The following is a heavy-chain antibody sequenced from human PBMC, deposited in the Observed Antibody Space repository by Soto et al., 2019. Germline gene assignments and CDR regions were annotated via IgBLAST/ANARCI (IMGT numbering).Heavy chain of an antibody. J-gene: IGHJ1*01. V-gene: IGHV3-21*01. CDR2: ISSSSSYI. D-gene: IGHD2-2*01. CDR1: GFTFSSYS. Sequence: GGSLRLSCAASGFTFSSYSMNWVRQAPGKGLEWVSSISSSSSYIYYADSVKGRFTISRDNAKNSLYLQMNSLRAEDTAVYYCARDHQGYCSSTSCLEYFQHWGQGTLVTVSS. CDR3: ARDHQGYCSSTSCLEYFQH.